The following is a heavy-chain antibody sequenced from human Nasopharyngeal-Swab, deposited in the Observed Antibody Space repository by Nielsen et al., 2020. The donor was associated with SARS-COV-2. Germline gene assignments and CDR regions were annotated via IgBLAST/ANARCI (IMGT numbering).Heavy chain of an antibody. CDR3: AGGSAAGPYYYYYGMDV. CDR2: ISSSSSYI. Sequence: GESLKISCAASGFTFSSYSMNWVRQAPGKGLEWVSSISSSSSYIYYADSVKGQFTISRDNAKNSLYLQMNSLRAEDTAVYYCAGGSAAGPYYYYYGMDVWGQGTTVTVSS. J-gene: IGHJ6*02. D-gene: IGHD6-25*01. V-gene: IGHV3-21*01. CDR1: GFTFSSYS.